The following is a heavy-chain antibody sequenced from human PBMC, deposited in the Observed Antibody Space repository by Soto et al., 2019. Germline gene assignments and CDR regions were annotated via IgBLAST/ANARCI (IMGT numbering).Heavy chain of an antibody. CDR1: GDSITSSSHY. CDR2: IDWDDDK. J-gene: IGHJ6*02. CDR3: ARTRVRPSYYGMDV. D-gene: IGHD1-1*01. V-gene: IGHV2-70*11. Sequence: TLSLTCTVSGDSITSSSHYWGWIRQPPGKALEWLARIDWDDDKYYTTSLKTRLTISKDTSKNQVVLTLTNMDPVDTATYYCARTRVRPSYYGMDVWGQGTTVTVSS.